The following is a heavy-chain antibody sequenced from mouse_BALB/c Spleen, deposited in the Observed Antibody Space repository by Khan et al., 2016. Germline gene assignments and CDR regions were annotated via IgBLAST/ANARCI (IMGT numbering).Heavy chain of an antibody. V-gene: IGHV3-8*02. CDR1: GDSITSGY. Sequence: EVQLQEPGPSLVKPSQTLSLTCSVTGDSITSGYWNWIRKFPGNKLEYMGYISYSGSTYYNPSLKRRISITRHTSENQYYLQLNSVTTEDTATYYCYYGGSYWYFDVWGAGTTVTVSS. J-gene: IGHJ1*01. D-gene: IGHD1-1*01. CDR2: ISYSGST. CDR3: YYGGSYWYFDV.